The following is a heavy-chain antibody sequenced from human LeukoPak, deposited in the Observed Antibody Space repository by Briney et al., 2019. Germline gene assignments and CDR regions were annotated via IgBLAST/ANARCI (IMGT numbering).Heavy chain of an antibody. V-gene: IGHV1-46*01. CDR2: INPSDAST. CDR3: ARGYPLDWNYFDY. Sequence: GASVKVSCKASGGTFSSYAISWVRQAPGQGLEWMGIINPSDASTTNAQKFQGRVTMTRDTSTSTVYMELSSLRSEDTAVYYCARGYPLDWNYFDYWGQGTLVTVSS. J-gene: IGHJ4*02. CDR1: GGTFSSYA. D-gene: IGHD3/OR15-3a*01.